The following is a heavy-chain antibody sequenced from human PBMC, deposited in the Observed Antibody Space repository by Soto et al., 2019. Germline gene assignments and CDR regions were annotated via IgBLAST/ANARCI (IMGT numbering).Heavy chain of an antibody. D-gene: IGHD3-3*01. CDR3: AKGGVYDFWSGYQPPNWFDP. Sequence: PGGSLRLSCAASGFTFSSYGMHWVRQAPGKGLEWVAVISYDGSNKYYADSVKGRFTISRDNSKNTLYLQMDSLRAEDTAVYYCAKGGVYDFWSGYQPPNWFDPWGQGTLVTVSS. V-gene: IGHV3-30*18. J-gene: IGHJ5*02. CDR1: GFTFSSYG. CDR2: ISYDGSNK.